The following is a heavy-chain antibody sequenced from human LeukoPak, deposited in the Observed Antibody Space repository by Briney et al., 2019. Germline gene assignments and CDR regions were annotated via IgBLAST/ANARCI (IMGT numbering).Heavy chain of an antibody. V-gene: IGHV1-2*02. Sequence: GASVKVSCKASGYTFSGYYIHWVRQAPGQGLEWMGWINSNSSDTNCAQTFEGRVTMTRDTSISTAFMELSSLRSDDTAMYYCARVSSSWADYWGQGTLVTVSS. D-gene: IGHD6-13*01. J-gene: IGHJ4*02. CDR1: GYTFSGYY. CDR2: INSNSSDT. CDR3: ARVSSSWADY.